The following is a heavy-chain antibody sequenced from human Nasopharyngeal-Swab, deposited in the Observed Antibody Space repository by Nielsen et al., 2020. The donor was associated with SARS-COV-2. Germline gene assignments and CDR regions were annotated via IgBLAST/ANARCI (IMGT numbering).Heavy chain of an antibody. CDR1: GDSISSDY. Sequence: SETLSLTCTVSGDSISSDYWTWIRQPPGKGVGGIGYIFYTGNTNYNPSLESRVTMSIDTSKNQFSLKLSSVTAADTAVYYCARDRGDLRKYHFDSWGQGTQIAVSS. J-gene: IGHJ4*02. CDR3: ARDRGDLRKYHFDS. D-gene: IGHD2-2*01. CDR2: IFYTGNT. V-gene: IGHV4-59*13.